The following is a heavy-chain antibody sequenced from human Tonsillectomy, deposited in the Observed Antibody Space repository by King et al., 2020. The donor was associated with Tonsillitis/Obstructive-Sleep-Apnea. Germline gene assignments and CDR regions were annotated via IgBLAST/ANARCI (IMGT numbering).Heavy chain of an antibody. V-gene: IGHV1-46*01. Sequence: QVQLVESGAEVKKPGASEKVSCTASGYTFTSYYMHWVRQAPGQGLEWMGLINPSGGTTIYAQKFQGRVTMTRDTSTSTVYMEVRSLRSEDTAVYYCARGVQQLAFDYWGQGTLVTVSS. J-gene: IGHJ4*02. CDR3: ARGVQQLAFDY. D-gene: IGHD6-13*01. CDR2: INPSGGTT. CDR1: GYTFTSYY.